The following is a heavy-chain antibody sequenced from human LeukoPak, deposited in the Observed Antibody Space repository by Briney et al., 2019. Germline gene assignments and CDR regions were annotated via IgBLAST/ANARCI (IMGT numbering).Heavy chain of an antibody. D-gene: IGHD3-22*01. Sequence: GGSLRLSCAASGFTFSSYSMNWVRQAPGKGLEWVSSISSSSSYIYYADSVEGRFTISRDNAKNSLYLQMNSLRAEDTAVYYCARGKTYYDISKDAFDIWGQGTMVTVSS. J-gene: IGHJ3*02. CDR2: ISSSSSYI. CDR1: GFTFSSYS. V-gene: IGHV3-21*04. CDR3: ARGKTYYDISKDAFDI.